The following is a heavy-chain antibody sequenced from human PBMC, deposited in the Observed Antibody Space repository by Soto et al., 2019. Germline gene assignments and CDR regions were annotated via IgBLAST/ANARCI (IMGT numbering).Heavy chain of an antibody. CDR1: GGTFSSYA. D-gene: IGHD3-3*01. V-gene: IGHV1-69*01. CDR3: ARPSITIFGVVTSYGMDV. J-gene: IGHJ6*02. CDR2: IIPIFGTA. Sequence: QVQLVQSGAEVKKPGSSVKVSCKASGGTFSSYAISWVRQAPGQGLEWMGGIIPIFGTANYAQKFQGRVTITADESTSPAYMELSSLRSEDTAVYYCARPSITIFGVVTSYGMDVWGQGTTVTVSS.